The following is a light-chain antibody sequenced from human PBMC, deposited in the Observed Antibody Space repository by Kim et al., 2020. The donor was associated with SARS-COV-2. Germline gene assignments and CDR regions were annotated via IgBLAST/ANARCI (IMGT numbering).Light chain of an antibody. V-gene: IGKV3-20*01. J-gene: IGKJ1*01. Sequence: PWERATLSCSASQSVSSSYLAWYQQKPGQAPRLLIYGASSRATGIPDRFSGSGSGTDFTLTISRLEPEDYAVYYCQQYGSSPPWTFGQGTKVDIK. CDR3: QQYGSSPPWT. CDR1: QSVSSSY. CDR2: GAS.